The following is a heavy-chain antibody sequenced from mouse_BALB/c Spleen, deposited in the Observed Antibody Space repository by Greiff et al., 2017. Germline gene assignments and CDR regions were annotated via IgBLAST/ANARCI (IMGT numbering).Heavy chain of an antibody. Sequence: EVKVEESGGGLVKPGGSLKLSCAASGFTFSSYAMSWVRQTPEKRLEWVASISSGGSTYYPDSVKGRFTISRDNARNILYLQMSSLRSEDTAMYYCARGRGDWFAYWGQGTLVTVSA. CDR3: ARGRGDWFAY. J-gene: IGHJ3*01. CDR2: ISSGGST. CDR1: GFTFSSYA. V-gene: IGHV5-6-5*01.